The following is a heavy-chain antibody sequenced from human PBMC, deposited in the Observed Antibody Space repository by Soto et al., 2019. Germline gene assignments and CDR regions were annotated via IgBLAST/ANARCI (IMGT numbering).Heavy chain of an antibody. D-gene: IGHD1-1*01. CDR2: IYYSGTT. V-gene: IGHV4-30-4*01. CDR3: AREDRRLQPSFDF. CDR1: GGSISSGDDY. Sequence: QVQLQESGPGLVKPSQTLSLTCTVSGGSISSGDDYWSWIRQPPGKGLEWIGYIYYSGTTYYNPSLKSRVSISSDMSKNQFSLKLSSVTAADTAVYYCAREDRRLQPSFDFWGQGALVTVSS. J-gene: IGHJ4*02.